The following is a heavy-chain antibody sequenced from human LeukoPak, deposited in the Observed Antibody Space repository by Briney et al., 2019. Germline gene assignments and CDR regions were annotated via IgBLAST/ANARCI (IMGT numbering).Heavy chain of an antibody. CDR3: ARDHIVVVPAAMNYYYFGIDV. CDR1: GFTFSSYE. J-gene: IGHJ6*04. V-gene: IGHV3-48*03. Sequence: GGSLRLSCAASGFTFSSYEMNWVRQAPGKGLEWVSYISSSGSTIYYADSVKGRFTISRDNAKNSLYLQINSLRAEDTAVYYCARDHIVVVPAAMNYYYFGIDVWGKGTTVTVSS. D-gene: IGHD2-2*01. CDR2: ISSSGSTI.